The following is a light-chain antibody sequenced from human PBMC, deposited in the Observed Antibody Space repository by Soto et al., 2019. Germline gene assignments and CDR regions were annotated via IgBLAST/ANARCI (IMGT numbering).Light chain of an antibody. J-gene: IGLJ1*01. CDR2: EVT. V-gene: IGLV2-14*01. CDR3: RSFTSRFTFV. Sequence: QSALTQPASGSGSPGQSIAISCTGTRSDVGAYNYVSWYQQHPGNAPKLMISEVTNRPSGVSDRFSGSNSGNTASLTISGLQAEDEADYYCRSFTSRFTFVFGTVTKVTV. CDR1: RSDVGAYNY.